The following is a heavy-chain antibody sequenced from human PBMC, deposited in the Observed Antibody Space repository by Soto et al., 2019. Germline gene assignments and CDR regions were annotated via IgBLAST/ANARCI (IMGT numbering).Heavy chain of an antibody. CDR2: IYSGGST. CDR3: ARDPWAADY. CDR1: GVTGSPKY. Sequence: PGGSLRLSCAASGVTGSPKYMSWVRQAPGKGLEWVSVIYSGGSTFYTDSVRGRFTISRDNSKNTVNLQMNSLRAEDTAVYYCARDPWAADYWGQGTLVTVSS. D-gene: IGHD3-16*01. J-gene: IGHJ4*02. V-gene: IGHV3-66*01.